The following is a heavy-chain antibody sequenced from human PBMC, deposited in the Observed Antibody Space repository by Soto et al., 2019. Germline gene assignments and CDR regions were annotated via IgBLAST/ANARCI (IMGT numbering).Heavy chain of an antibody. J-gene: IGHJ6*02. CDR1: GFTFSSYA. V-gene: IGHV3-23*01. D-gene: IGHD3-10*01. CDR3: ATLLYCSGSYYNYYCYGMDV. CDR2: ISGSGGST. Sequence: GSLRLSCAASGFTFSSYAMSWVRQAPGKGLEWVSAISGSGGSTYYADSVKGRFTISRDNSKNTLYLQMNSLRAEDTAVYYCATLLYCSGSYYNYYCYGMDVRGQGTTVTSP.